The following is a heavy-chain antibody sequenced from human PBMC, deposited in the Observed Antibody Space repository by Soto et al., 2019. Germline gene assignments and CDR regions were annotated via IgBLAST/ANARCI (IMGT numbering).Heavy chain of an antibody. CDR1: GGTFSSYA. D-gene: IGHD3-10*01. CDR3: ARSGRFDINWFDP. V-gene: IGHV1-69*13. Sequence: GASVKVSCKASGGTFSSYAISWVRQAPGQGLEWMGGIIPIFGTANYAQKFQGRVTITADESTSTAYMELSSLRSEDTAVYYCARSGRFDINWFDPWGQGTLVTVSS. CDR2: IIPIFGTA. J-gene: IGHJ5*02.